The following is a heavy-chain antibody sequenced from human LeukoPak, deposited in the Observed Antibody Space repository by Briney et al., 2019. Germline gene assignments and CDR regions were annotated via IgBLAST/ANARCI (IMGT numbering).Heavy chain of an antibody. D-gene: IGHD3-22*01. Sequence: SVKVSCKASGGTFSSYAISWVRQAPGQGLEWMGRIIPILGIANYAQKFQGRVTITADKSTSTAYMELSSLRSEDTAVYYCARVSQDSSGYYPYYYYGMDVWGQGTTVTVSS. CDR3: ARVSQDSSGYYPYYYYGMDV. CDR1: GGTFSSYA. J-gene: IGHJ6*02. CDR2: IIPILGIA. V-gene: IGHV1-69*04.